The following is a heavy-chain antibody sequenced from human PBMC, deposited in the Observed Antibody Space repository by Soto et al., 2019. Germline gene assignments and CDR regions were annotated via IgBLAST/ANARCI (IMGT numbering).Heavy chain of an antibody. CDR2: INHSGST. Sequence: SLTLSLTCAVYCGSCIGYDWRCISQPTGKGLEWIGEINHSGSTNYNPSLKSRVTISVDTSKNQFSLKLSSVTAADTAVYYCARASGITFGGVIVRYYYYMDVWGKGTTVTVSS. J-gene: IGHJ6*03. CDR1: CGSCIGYD. D-gene: IGHD3-16*02. V-gene: IGHV4-34*01. CDR3: ARASGITFGGVIVRYYYYMDV.